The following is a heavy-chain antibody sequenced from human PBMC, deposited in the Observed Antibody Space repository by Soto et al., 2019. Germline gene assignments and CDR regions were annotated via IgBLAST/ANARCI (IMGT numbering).Heavy chain of an antibody. V-gene: IGHV3-21*02. Sequence: EVQLVESGGGLVKPGGSLRLSCTASGFTFSAYGMNRVRQAPGKGLEWVAYISSSSSYMYYADSVKGRFTVSRDNAQKSLYLEMNSLRADDTAVYYCARDFPRLLPHLTSGYFQHWGQGTLVTVSS. CDR1: GFTFSAYG. J-gene: IGHJ1*01. CDR2: ISSSSSYM. CDR3: ARDFPRLLPHLTSGYFQH.